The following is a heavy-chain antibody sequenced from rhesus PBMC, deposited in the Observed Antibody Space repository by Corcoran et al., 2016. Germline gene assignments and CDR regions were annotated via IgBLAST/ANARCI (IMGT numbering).Heavy chain of an antibody. Sequence: QVQLQESGPGLVKPSETLSLTCAVSGDSFSSYWGSWIRQPPGKGLEWIGEINGNRGITNYNPSLKSRVTISKDASKNQFSLKLSSVTAAYTAVYYCARSLITMIENRGRGVLVTVSS. V-gene: IGHV4-80*01. CDR2: INGNRGIT. J-gene: IGHJ5-2*02. D-gene: IGHD3-28*01. CDR1: GDSFSSYW. CDR3: ARSLITMIEN.